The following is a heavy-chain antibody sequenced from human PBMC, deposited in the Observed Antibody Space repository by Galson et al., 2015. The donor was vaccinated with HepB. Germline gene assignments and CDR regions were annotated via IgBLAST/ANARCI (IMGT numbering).Heavy chain of an antibody. D-gene: IGHD3-9*01. CDR1: GASISDSY. CDR2: TYNTGNT. CDR3: ARDRIEVTGSVNYLHYGMDV. J-gene: IGHJ6*02. V-gene: IGHV4-4*07. Sequence: SETLSLTCTVSGASISDSYWSWVRQPAGKGLEWIGRTYNTGNTNYNSSLKSRVAMSVDTSKNQFSLKLSSVTAADTAVYYCARDRIEVTGSVNYLHYGMDVWGQGTTVTVSS.